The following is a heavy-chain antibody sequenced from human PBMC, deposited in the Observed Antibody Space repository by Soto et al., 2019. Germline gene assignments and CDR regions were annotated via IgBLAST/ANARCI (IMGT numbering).Heavy chain of an antibody. Sequence: QITLKESGPTLVKPTQTLTLTCTFSGFSLSTSGVGVGWIRQPPGKALEWLAVIYWDDSYHYSPSLRSRLTITKDTSKNQVVLTMTNMDPVDTATYYCAHKGYGDYPLDYWGQGTLGTVSS. D-gene: IGHD4-17*01. V-gene: IGHV2-5*02. CDR2: IYWDDSY. J-gene: IGHJ4*02. CDR1: GFSLSTSGVG. CDR3: AHKGYGDYPLDY.